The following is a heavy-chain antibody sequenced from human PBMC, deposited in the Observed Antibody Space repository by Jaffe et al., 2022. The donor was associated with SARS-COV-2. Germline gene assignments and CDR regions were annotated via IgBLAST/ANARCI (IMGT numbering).Heavy chain of an antibody. V-gene: IGHV1-24*01. D-gene: IGHD2-8*01. CDR3: ATVVEYYCLDGVCNHQESRYFDL. J-gene: IGHJ2*01. Sequence: QVQLVQSGAEVKKPGASVRVSCKVSGYTLTELSMHWVRQAPGKGPEWMGGFDPENDETMYAREFQGRVTMTEDKSSDTAYMELSRLRSEDTAVYYCATVVEYYCLDGVCNHQESRYFDLWGRGTLVTVSA. CDR1: GYTLTELS. CDR2: FDPENDET.